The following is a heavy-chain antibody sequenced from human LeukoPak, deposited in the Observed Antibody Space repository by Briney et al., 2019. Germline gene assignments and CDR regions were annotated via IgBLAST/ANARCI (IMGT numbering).Heavy chain of an antibody. CDR2: IYYSGST. J-gene: IGHJ4*02. V-gene: IGHV4-39*01. Sequence: SETRSLTCTVSGGSISSSSYYWGWIRQPPGKGLEWIGSIYYSGSTYYNPSLKSRVTISVDTSKNQFSLKLSSVTAADTAVYYCARQWSGYPRYFDYWGQGTLVTVSS. CDR1: GGSISSSSYY. D-gene: IGHD3-3*01. CDR3: ARQWSGYPRYFDY.